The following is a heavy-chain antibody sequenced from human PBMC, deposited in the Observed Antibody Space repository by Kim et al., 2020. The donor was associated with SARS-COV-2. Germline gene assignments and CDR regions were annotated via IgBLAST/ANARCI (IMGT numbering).Heavy chain of an antibody. Sequence: GGSLRLSCAASGFTFDDYAMHWVRQAPGKGLEWVSGISWNSGSIGYADSVKGRFTISRDNAKNSLYLQMNSLRAEDTALYYCAKDLVHSGSYHYYYYGMDVWGQGTTVTVSS. CDR2: ISWNSGSI. V-gene: IGHV3-9*01. CDR3: AKDLVHSGSYHYYYYGMDV. D-gene: IGHD1-26*01. CDR1: GFTFDDYA. J-gene: IGHJ6*02.